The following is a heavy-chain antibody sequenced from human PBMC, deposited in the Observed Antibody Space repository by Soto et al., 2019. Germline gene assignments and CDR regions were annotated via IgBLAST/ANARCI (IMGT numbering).Heavy chain of an antibody. CDR1: GYTFTSYY. D-gene: IGHD1-26*01. J-gene: IGHJ3*02. CDR3: ARPLGRDDAFDI. CDR2: INPSGGST. Sequence: ASVKVSCKASGYTFTSYYMHWVRQAPGQGLEWMGIINPSGGSTSYAQKFQGRVTMTRNTSTSTVYMELSSLRSEDTAVYYCARPLGRDDAFDIWGQGTMVTVSS. V-gene: IGHV1-46*01.